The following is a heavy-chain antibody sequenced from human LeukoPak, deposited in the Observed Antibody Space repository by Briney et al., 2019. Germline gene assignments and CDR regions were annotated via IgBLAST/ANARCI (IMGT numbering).Heavy chain of an antibody. Sequence: GASVTVSCTASGYTFTSYGISWVRQAPGQGLEWMGWTSAYNGNTNYAQKLQGRVTMTTDTSTSTAYMELRSLRSDDTAVYYCARDQGGSSGWFYYYYYGMDVWGQGTTVTVSS. CDR2: TSAYNGNT. CDR3: ARDQGGSSGWFYYYYYGMDV. J-gene: IGHJ6*02. CDR1: GYTFTSYG. V-gene: IGHV1-18*01. D-gene: IGHD6-19*01.